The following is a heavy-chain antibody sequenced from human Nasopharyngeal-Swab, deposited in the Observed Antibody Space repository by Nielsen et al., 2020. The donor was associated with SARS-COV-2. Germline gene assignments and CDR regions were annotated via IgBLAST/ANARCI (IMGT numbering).Heavy chain of an antibody. CDR1: GFTFSDSA. D-gene: IGHD2-15*01. CDR3: TRCGGGCYSGRDY. CDR2: IRSKGNTYAT. J-gene: IGHJ4*02. Sequence: ESLKISRAASGFTFSDSAIHWVRQASGKGLEWVGRIRSKGNTYATAYAASVKGRFIIFRDDPTNTAYLQMNSLKTEDTAVYYCTRCGGGCYSGRDYWGQGTLVTVSS. V-gene: IGHV3-73*01.